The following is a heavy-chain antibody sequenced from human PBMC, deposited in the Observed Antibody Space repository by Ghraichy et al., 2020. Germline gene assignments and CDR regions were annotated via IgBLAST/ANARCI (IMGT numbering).Heavy chain of an antibody. J-gene: IGHJ2*01. V-gene: IGHV4-61*01. CDR2: IFYSGST. Sequence: SQTLSLTCTVSGGSVSSDSYYWSWIRQPPGKGLEWIGNIFYSGSTNYNPSLKSPITISVDTSRNQFSLKLTSVTAADTAVYYCARGGSYYDNSGSYYWSFDLWGRGTLVTVSS. CDR1: GGSVSSDSYY. D-gene: IGHD3-22*01. CDR3: ARGGSYYDNSGSYYWSFDL.